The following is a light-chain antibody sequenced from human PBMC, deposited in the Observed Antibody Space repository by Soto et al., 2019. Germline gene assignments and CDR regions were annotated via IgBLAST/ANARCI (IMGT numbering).Light chain of an antibody. Sequence: QSALTQPASVSGSPGQSITISCTGTSSDVCGYNYVSWYQQHPGKAPKLMIYEVSNRPSGVSNRFSGSKSGNTASLTISGLQAEDEADYYCSSYTSSSTCLFGGGTKLTVL. CDR2: EVS. CDR3: SSYTSSSTCL. CDR1: SSDVCGYNY. J-gene: IGLJ2*01. V-gene: IGLV2-14*01.